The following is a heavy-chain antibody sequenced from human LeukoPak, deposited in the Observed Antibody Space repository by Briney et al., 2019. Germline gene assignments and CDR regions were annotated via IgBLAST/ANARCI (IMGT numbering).Heavy chain of an antibody. V-gene: IGHV4-61*02. Sequence: SETLSLTCTVSGGSISSGSYYWSWIRQPAGKGLEWIGRIYTSGSTNYNPSLKSRVTISVDTSKNQFSLKLSSVTAADTAVYYCARDLRWDYDFWSGQLDVWGKGTTVTVSS. CDR3: ARDLRWDYDFWSGQLDV. CDR2: IYTSGST. J-gene: IGHJ6*04. CDR1: GGSISSGSYY. D-gene: IGHD3-3*01.